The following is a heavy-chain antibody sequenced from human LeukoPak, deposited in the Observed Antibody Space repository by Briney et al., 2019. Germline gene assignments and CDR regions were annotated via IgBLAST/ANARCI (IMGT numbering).Heavy chain of an antibody. J-gene: IGHJ6*03. CDR1: GFTFSSYE. Sequence: TGGSLRLSCAASGFTFSSYEMNWVRQAPGKGLEWVSYISSSGSTIYYADSVKGRFTISRDNAKNSLYLQMNSLRAEDTAVYYCARDLVRSYYYYMDVWGKGTTVTVSS. V-gene: IGHV3-48*03. CDR2: ISSSGSTI. CDR3: ARDLVRSYYYYMDV. D-gene: IGHD3-10*01.